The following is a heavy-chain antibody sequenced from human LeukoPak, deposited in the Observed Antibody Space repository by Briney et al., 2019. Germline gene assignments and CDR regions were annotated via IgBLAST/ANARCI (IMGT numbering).Heavy chain of an antibody. CDR3: ARDSIAASGCYFDY. V-gene: IGHV1-2*02. Sequence: ASVKVSCKASGYTFTDYHAHWVRQAPGQGLEWMGWVNPNDGTTHYAQKFQGRVTMTRDVSVSTAYMELRSVRSDDTAVYYCARDSIAASGCYFDYWGQGTLVTVSS. D-gene: IGHD6-13*01. CDR1: GYTFTDYH. J-gene: IGHJ4*02. CDR2: VNPNDGTT.